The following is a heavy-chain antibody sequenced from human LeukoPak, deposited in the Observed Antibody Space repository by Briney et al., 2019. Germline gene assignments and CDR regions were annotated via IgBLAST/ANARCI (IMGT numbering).Heavy chain of an antibody. V-gene: IGHV1-18*01. Sequence: ASVKVSCKTSGYTFVNYGINWGRQAPGQGLEWMGWISLKSGSAGYAQRVQGRVTLTTDTSTNTAYMELRSLRADDTAVYYCARVSYLRPYQLDSWGQGTLVSISS. J-gene: IGHJ4*02. CDR1: GYTFVNYG. CDR2: ISLKSGSA. CDR3: ARVSYLRPYQLDS. D-gene: IGHD2-2*01.